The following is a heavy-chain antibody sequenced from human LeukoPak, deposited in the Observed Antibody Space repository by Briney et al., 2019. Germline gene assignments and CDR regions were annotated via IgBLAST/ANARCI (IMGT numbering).Heavy chain of an antibody. V-gene: IGHV3-30*03. D-gene: IGHD3-10*01. CDR3: ARDYGSGTRGWFDP. Sequence: GGSLRLSCTASGFTLSNYWMTWVRQAPGKGLEWVAVISYDGSNKYYADSVKGRFTISRDNSKNTLYLQMNSLRAEDTAVYYCARDYGSGTRGWFDPWGQGTLVTVSS. CDR1: GFTLSNYW. J-gene: IGHJ5*02. CDR2: ISYDGSNK.